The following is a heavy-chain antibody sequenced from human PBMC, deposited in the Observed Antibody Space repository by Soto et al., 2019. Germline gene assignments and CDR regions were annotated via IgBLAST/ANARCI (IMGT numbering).Heavy chain of an antibody. Sequence: GGSLRLSCAASGFTFDDYAMHWVRQAPGKGLEWVSLISWNGGSTYYADSVKGRFTISRDNSKNSLYLQMNSLRAEDAALYYCAKDIGIAAAEVGFDYWGQGTLVTVSS. J-gene: IGHJ4*02. CDR3: AKDIGIAAAEVGFDY. V-gene: IGHV3-43D*03. CDR1: GFTFDDYA. D-gene: IGHD6-13*01. CDR2: ISWNGGST.